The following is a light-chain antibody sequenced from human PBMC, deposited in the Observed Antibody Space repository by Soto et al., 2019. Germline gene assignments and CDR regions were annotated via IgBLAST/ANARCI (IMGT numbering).Light chain of an antibody. CDR2: RAS. J-gene: IGKJ4*01. V-gene: IGKV1-5*03. CDR1: QSVSSW. CDR3: QQYDSYPLT. Sequence: DIPMTQSPSTLSTSVGDRVTITCRASQSVSSWLAWYQQKPGKAPKLLIYRASSLQSGVPSRFSGSGSGTEFTLTISSLQPDDFATYYCQQYDSYPLTFGGGTKVEIK.